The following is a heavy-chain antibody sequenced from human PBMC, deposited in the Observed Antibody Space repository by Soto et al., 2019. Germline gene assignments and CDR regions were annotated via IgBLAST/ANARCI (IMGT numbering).Heavy chain of an antibody. Sequence: PSETLSLTCTVSGGSISSYYWSWFRQPPGKGLEWIGYIYYSGSTNYNPSLKSRVTISVDTSKNQFSLKLSSVTAADTAVYYCARLGAQEIDPWGQGTLVTVSS. CDR3: ARLGAQEIDP. J-gene: IGHJ5*02. D-gene: IGHD3-16*01. CDR1: GGSISSYY. V-gene: IGHV4-59*08. CDR2: IYYSGST.